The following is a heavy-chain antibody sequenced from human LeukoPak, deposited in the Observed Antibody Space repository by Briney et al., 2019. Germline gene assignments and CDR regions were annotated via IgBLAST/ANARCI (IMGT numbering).Heavy chain of an antibody. CDR2: IYYSGST. CDR3: ARTILTGYYIDY. D-gene: IGHD3-9*01. J-gene: IGHJ4*02. Sequence: SETLSLTCTVSGGSISHYYWSWIRQPPGKGLEWIGYIYYSGSTNYNPSLKSRVTISVDTSKNQFSLKLRSVTAADTAVYYCARTILTGYYIDYWGQGTLVTVSS. V-gene: IGHV4-59*01. CDR1: GGSISHYY.